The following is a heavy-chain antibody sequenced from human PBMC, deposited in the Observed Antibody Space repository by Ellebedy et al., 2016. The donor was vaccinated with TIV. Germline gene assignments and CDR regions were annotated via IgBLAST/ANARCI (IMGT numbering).Heavy chain of an antibody. D-gene: IGHD1-26*01. Sequence: SLKISCAASGLRFDDSAMHWVRQAPGKGLEWVAGIGWSSGSLGYADAVKGRFTVSKDSATKSLFLQMDNLRPEDTALYYCASVGASYFASWGQGTLVTVAS. J-gene: IGHJ4*02. CDR2: IGWSSGSL. CDR3: ASVGASYFAS. V-gene: IGHV3-9*01. CDR1: GLRFDDSA.